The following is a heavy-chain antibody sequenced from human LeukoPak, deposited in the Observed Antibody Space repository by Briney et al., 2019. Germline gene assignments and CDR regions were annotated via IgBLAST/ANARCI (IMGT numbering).Heavy chain of an antibody. V-gene: IGHV4-30-2*01. CDR2: IYHSGST. CDR1: GGSISSSSYY. Sequence: SETLSLTCTVSGGSISSSSYYWGWIRQPPGKGLEWIGYIYHSGSTYYNPSLKSRVTISVDRSKNQFSLKLSSVTAADTAVYYCARDKGDYDSSGYGDAFDIWGQGTMVTVSS. CDR3: ARDKGDYDSSGYGDAFDI. J-gene: IGHJ3*02. D-gene: IGHD3-22*01.